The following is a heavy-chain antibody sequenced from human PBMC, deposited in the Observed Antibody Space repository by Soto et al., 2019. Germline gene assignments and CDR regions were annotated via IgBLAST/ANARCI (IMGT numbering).Heavy chain of an antibody. Sequence: GASVKVSRKGSGYNFTNYAMHWVRQAPGQRLEWMGWINAGNGNTKYSQKLQGRVTITRDTSATTAYMELSSLRSEDTAVYYCARYGGGNDYWGQGTLVTVSS. CDR1: GYNFTNYA. D-gene: IGHD1-1*01. CDR2: INAGNGNT. CDR3: ARYGGGNDY. J-gene: IGHJ4*02. V-gene: IGHV1-3*01.